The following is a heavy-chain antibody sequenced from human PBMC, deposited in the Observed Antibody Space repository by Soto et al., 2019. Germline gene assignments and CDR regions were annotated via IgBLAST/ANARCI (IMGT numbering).Heavy chain of an antibody. CDR1: GYSFTNND. D-gene: IGHD3-16*01. V-gene: IGHV1-8*01. CDR2: MNPGSGDT. CDR3: ARMATFGSLNWFDP. J-gene: IGHJ5*02. Sequence: GASVNVSCKASGYSFTNNDVTWVRQASGQGLEWMGWMNPGSGDTGYAQKFQGRVTMTRDISIATAYMELSSLRSDDTAIYYCARMATFGSLNWFDPWGRGTLVTVSS.